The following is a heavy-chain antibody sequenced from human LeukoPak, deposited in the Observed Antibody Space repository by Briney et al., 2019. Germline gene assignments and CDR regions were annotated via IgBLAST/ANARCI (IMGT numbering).Heavy chain of an antibody. J-gene: IGHJ4*02. CDR3: AKGDMVRGRLDY. Sequence: GGSLRLSCAASGFTFSNYNMNWVRQAPGKGLEWVAVISNDGSDKDFADSVKGRFTVSRDNSKTTLYLQMNSLRTEDTAVYYCAKGDMVRGRLDYWGQGTLVTVSS. CDR2: ISNDGSDK. D-gene: IGHD3-10*01. CDR1: GFTFSNYN. V-gene: IGHV3-30*18.